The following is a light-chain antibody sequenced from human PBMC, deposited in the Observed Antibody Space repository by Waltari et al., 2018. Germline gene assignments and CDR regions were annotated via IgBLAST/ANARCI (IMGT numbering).Light chain of an antibody. V-gene: IGLV2-14*03. Sequence: QSALTQPASVSGSPGQSITISCTGTSSDVAGYNYVSWYQQHPGKAPKLMLYDVTNRPSGVSNRFSCSKSGNTASLTISGLQAEDEADYYCSSYTNTNTYVFGTGTRVTVL. J-gene: IGLJ1*01. CDR2: DVT. CDR1: SSDVAGYNY. CDR3: SSYTNTNTYV.